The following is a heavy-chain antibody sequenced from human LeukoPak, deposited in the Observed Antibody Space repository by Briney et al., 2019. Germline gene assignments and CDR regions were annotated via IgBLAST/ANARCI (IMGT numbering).Heavy chain of an antibody. J-gene: IGHJ4*02. CDR2: ISSSVSAT. Sequence: GGSLRLSCAASGFTFSSYAMSWVRQAPGKGLEWVSAISSSVSATYYADPVKGRFTISRDNSKNTLYLQMNSLRAEDTAVYYCAKGGGSYSFDSWGQGTLVTVSS. D-gene: IGHD1-26*01. CDR1: GFTFSSYA. V-gene: IGHV3-23*01. CDR3: AKGGGSYSFDS.